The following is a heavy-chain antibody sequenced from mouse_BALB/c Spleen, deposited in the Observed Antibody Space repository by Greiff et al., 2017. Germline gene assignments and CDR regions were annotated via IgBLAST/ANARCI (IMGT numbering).Heavy chain of an antibody. V-gene: IGHV5-6-4*01. Sequence: EVKVEESGGGLVKPGGSLKLSCAASGFTFSSYTMSWVRQTPEKRLEWVATISSGGSYTYYPDSVKGRFTISRDNAKNTLYLQMSSLKSEDTAMYYCTRAYGNYDAMDYWGQGTSVTVSS. CDR2: ISSGGSYT. D-gene: IGHD2-10*02. CDR3: TRAYGNYDAMDY. CDR1: GFTFSSYT. J-gene: IGHJ4*01.